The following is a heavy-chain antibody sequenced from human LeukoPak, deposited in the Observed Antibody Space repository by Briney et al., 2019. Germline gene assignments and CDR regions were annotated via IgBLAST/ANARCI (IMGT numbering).Heavy chain of an antibody. Sequence: SGGSLRLSCAASGFTFSSYAMHWVRQAPGKGLEWVAVISYDGSNKYYADSVRGRFTISRDNSKNTLYLQMNSLRAEDTAVYYCARGLIKDQLHLFDYWGQGTLVTVSS. D-gene: IGHD2-2*01. CDR3: ARGLIKDQLHLFDY. V-gene: IGHV3-30*04. CDR2: ISYDGSNK. J-gene: IGHJ4*02. CDR1: GFTFSSYA.